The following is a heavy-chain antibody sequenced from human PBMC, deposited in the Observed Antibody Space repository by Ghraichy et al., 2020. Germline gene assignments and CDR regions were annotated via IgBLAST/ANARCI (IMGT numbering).Heavy chain of an antibody. Sequence: GGSLRLSCAASGFTFSNAWMSWVRQAPGKGLEWVGRIKSKTDGGTTDYAAPVKGRFTISRDDSKNTLYLQMNSLKTEDTAVYYCTTDWGLGPDYYDSSGYYLTNAFDIWGQGTMVTVSS. V-gene: IGHV3-15*01. D-gene: IGHD3-22*01. J-gene: IGHJ3*02. CDR2: IKSKTDGGTT. CDR3: TTDWGLGPDYYDSSGYYLTNAFDI. CDR1: GFTFSNAW.